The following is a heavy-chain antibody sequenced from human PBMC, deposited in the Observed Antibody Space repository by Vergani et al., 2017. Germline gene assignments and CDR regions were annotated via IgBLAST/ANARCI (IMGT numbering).Heavy chain of an antibody. D-gene: IGHD2-15*01. CDR1: GFTVSSNY. J-gene: IGHJ6*03. Sequence: VQLVESGGGLIQPGGSLRLSCAASGFTVSSNYMSWIRQAPGKGLEWVSYISSSGSTIYYADSVKGRFTISRDNAKNSLYLQMNSLRAEDTAVYYCARPNSFGSIYYYYYYMDVWGKGTTVTVSS. CDR3: ARPNSFGSIYYYYYYMDV. V-gene: IGHV3-11*01. CDR2: ISSSGSTI.